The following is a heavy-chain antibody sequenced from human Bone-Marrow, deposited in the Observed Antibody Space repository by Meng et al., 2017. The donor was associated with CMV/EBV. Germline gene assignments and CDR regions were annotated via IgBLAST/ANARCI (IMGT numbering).Heavy chain of an antibody. D-gene: IGHD5-24*01. CDR2: IYYIGST. CDR1: DDSISGYY. Sequence: GSLRLSCIVSDDSISGYYWSWIRQPPGKGLEWIGYIYYIGSTNYNPSLKSRLTISMDTSKNQLSLKVKSVTAADTAVYYCARVGRRDGYNSHFDNWGRGTLVTVSS. V-gene: IGHV4-59*01. J-gene: IGHJ4*02. CDR3: ARVGRRDGYNSHFDN.